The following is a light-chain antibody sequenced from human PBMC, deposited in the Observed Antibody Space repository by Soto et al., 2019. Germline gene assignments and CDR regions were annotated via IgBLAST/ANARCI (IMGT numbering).Light chain of an antibody. J-gene: IGLJ2*01. V-gene: IGLV1-44*01. CDR2: SNN. Sequence: QSVLPQPPSASGTAGQRVTISCSGSSSNIGSNTVNWYQQLPGTAPKLLIYSNNQRPSGVPDRFSGSKSGTSASLAISGLKSEDEADYYCAAWDDSLNGVVFGGGTKLAVL. CDR1: SSNIGSNT. CDR3: AAWDDSLNGVV.